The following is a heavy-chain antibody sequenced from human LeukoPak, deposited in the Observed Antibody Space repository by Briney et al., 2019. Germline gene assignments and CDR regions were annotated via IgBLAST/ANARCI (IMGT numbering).Heavy chain of an antibody. CDR3: ARDNAIYYYPGPLFDY. V-gene: IGHV1-18*01. CDR2: ISAYNGNT. Sequence: GASVKVSCKASGYTFTSYGISWVRQAPGQGLEWMGWISAYNGNTNYAQKLQGRVTMTTDTSTSTAYMELRSLRSDDTAVYYCARDNAIYYYPGPLFDYWGQGTLVTVSS. D-gene: IGHD3-10*01. CDR1: GYTFTSYG. J-gene: IGHJ4*02.